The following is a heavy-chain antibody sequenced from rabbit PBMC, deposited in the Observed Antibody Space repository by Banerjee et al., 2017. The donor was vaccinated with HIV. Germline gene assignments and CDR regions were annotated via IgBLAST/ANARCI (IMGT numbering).Heavy chain of an antibody. CDR3: ARLVGNNYYTGYFNL. CDR2: IYGGDSATT. V-gene: IGHV1S45*01. Sequence: EESGGGLVKPEGSLTLTCKASGFSLSSSYWICWVRQAPGKGLELIGCIYGGDSATTWYASWVNGRFTTSKTSSTTVTLQMTSLTAADTATYFCARLVGNNYYTGYFNLWGPGTLVTVS. CDR1: GFSLSSSYW. D-gene: IGHD8-1*01. J-gene: IGHJ4*01.